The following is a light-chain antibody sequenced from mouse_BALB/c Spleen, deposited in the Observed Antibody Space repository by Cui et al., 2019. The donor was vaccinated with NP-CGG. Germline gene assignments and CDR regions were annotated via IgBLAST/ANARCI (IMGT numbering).Light chain of an antibody. CDR3: ALWYSNHWV. Sequence: QAVVTQEFALTTSPGETVTLTCRSSTGAVTTSNYANWVQEKPDHLFTGLIGGTNNRVPGVPARFSGSLIGNKAALTITGAQTEDETIYFCALWYSNHWVFGGGTKLTV. CDR2: GTN. CDR1: TGAVTTSNY. J-gene: IGLJ1*01. V-gene: IGLV1*01.